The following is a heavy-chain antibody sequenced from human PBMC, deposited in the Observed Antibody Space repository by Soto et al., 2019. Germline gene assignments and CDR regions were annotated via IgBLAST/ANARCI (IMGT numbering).Heavy chain of an antibody. Sequence: GGSLRLSCAASGFTLSSYAMSWVRQAPGKGLEWVSTISGSGGSTYYADSVKGRFTISRYNSKNTLYLQMNSLRAEDTAVYYCAKEGAVAGTWFDPWGQGTLVTVSS. CDR1: GFTLSSYA. D-gene: IGHD6-19*01. J-gene: IGHJ5*02. CDR2: ISGSGGST. CDR3: AKEGAVAGTWFDP. V-gene: IGHV3-23*01.